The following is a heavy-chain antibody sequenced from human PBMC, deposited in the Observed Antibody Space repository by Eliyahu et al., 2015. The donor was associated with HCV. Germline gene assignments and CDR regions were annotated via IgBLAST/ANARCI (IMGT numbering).Heavy chain of an antibody. Sequence: QITLKESGPTLVKPTQTLTLTCTFSGFSLSTXGVGVGWIRQPPGKALEWLAVIYWDDDKRYSPSLKSRLAITKDTSKNQVVLTMTNMDPVDTATYYCAHRRRGDKVGTNWFDPWGQGTLVTVSS. D-gene: IGHD5-12*01. V-gene: IGHV2-5*02. J-gene: IGHJ5*02. CDR2: IYWDDDK. CDR3: AHRRRGDKVGTNWFDP. CDR1: GFSLSTXGVG.